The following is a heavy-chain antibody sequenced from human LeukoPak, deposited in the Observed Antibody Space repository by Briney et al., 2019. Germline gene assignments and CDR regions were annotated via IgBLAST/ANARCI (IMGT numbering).Heavy chain of an antibody. CDR1: GDSVSINSAA. Sequence: SQTLSLTFAISGDSVSINSAAWNWIRQSPARGLEWLGSTYYRSKWYDDDAVSVKSRITINPDTSKNQFSLQLNSVTPEDTAVYYCARGGQRYYYYGMDVWGQGTTVTVSS. V-gene: IGHV6-1*01. CDR2: TYYRSKWYD. D-gene: IGHD6-25*01. CDR3: ARGGQRYYYYGMDV. J-gene: IGHJ6*02.